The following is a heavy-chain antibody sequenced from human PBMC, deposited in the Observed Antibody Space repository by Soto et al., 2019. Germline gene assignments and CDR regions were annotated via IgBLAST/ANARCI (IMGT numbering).Heavy chain of an antibody. J-gene: IGHJ4*02. V-gene: IGHV3-23*01. CDR3: VKGTWCDV. CDR1: GFTFNTFD. Sequence: EVQLLESGGGLVQPGGSLRLSCAASGFTFNTFDMTWVRQAPGKGLEWVSVIRGADGRTYYADSLKGRFTISRDNSKNTLFLQVTSLRVEDTAVHYCVKGTWCDVWGQGTLVTVSS. D-gene: IGHD2-8*01. CDR2: IRGADGRT.